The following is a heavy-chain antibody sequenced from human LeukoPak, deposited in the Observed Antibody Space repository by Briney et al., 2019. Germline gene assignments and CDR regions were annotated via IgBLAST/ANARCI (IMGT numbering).Heavy chain of an antibody. Sequence: GESLKISCQGSGYTFTSYWIGWVRQLPGKGLEWMGIIYPGDSDTRYSPSFQGQVTISADKSISTAYLQWSSLKASDTAMYYCARGGGSSIVGATGFDYWGQGTLVTVSS. CDR1: GYTFTSYW. J-gene: IGHJ4*02. CDR3: ARGGGSSIVGATGFDY. V-gene: IGHV5-51*01. CDR2: IYPGDSDT. D-gene: IGHD1-26*01.